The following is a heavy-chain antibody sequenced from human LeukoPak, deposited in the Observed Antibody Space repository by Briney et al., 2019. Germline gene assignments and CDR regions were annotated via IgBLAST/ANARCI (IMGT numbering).Heavy chain of an antibody. CDR3: AKAHTYYYDSSGPTDAFDI. CDR1: GGSISSSSYY. J-gene: IGHJ3*02. Sequence: ETLSLACTVSGGSISSSSYYWGWIRQAPGKGLEWVSAISGSGGSTYYADSVKGRFTISRDNSKNTLYLQMNSLRAEDTAVYYCAKAHTYYYDSSGPTDAFDIWGQGTMVTVSS. V-gene: IGHV3-23*01. D-gene: IGHD3-22*01. CDR2: ISGSGGST.